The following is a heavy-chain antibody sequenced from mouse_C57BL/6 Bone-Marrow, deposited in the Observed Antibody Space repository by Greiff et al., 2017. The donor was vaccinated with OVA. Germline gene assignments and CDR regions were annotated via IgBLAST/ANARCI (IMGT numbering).Heavy chain of an antibody. CDR1: GYTFTDYY. CDR2: IYPGSGNT. V-gene: IGHV1-76*01. Sequence: QVQLKESGAELVRPGASVKLSCKASGYTFTDYYINWVKQRPGQGLEWIARIYPGSGNTYYNEKFKGKATLTAEKSSSTAYMQLSSLTSEDSAVYFCASDGAHYYSRAWFAYWGQGTLVTVSA. CDR3: ASDGAHYYSRAWFAY. J-gene: IGHJ3*01. D-gene: IGHD1-1*01.